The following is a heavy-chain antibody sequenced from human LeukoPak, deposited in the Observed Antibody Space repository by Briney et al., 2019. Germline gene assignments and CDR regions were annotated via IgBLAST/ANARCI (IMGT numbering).Heavy chain of an antibody. CDR1: GYTFTSYD. V-gene: IGHV1-8*01. CDR2: MNPNSGNT. Sequence: ASVKVSCKASGYTFTSYDINWVRQATGQGLEWMGWMNPNSGNTGYAQKFQGRVTMTRSTSISTAYMELSSLRSEDMAVYYCARQRGYSYAHTYGMDVWGQGTTVTVSS. J-gene: IGHJ6*02. CDR3: ARQRGYSYAHTYGMDV. D-gene: IGHD5-18*01.